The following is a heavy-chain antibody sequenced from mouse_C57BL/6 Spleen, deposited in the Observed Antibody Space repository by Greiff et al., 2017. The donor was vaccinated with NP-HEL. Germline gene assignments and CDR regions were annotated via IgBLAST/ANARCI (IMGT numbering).Heavy chain of an antibody. Sequence: QVQLQQSGAELVRPGASVTLSFKASGYTFTDYVMHWVKPTPVHGLEWIGAIDPETGGTAYNQKFKGKAILTADKSSSTAYMELRSLTSEDSAVYYCTRRLRYYFDYWGQGTTLTVSS. V-gene: IGHV1-15*01. CDR1: GYTFTDYV. D-gene: IGHD2-2*01. CDR3: TRRLRYYFDY. J-gene: IGHJ2*01. CDR2: IDPETGGT.